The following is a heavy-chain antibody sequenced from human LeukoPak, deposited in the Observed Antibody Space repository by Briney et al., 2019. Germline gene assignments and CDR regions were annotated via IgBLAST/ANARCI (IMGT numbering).Heavy chain of an antibody. V-gene: IGHV4-59*08. CDR1: GGSISSYY. J-gene: IGHJ4*02. Sequence: SETLSLTCTVSGGSISSYYWSWIRQPPGKGLEWIGYIYYSGSTNYNPSLESRVTISVDTSNNQFSLKLSSVTAADTAVYYCARHSDYYYDFDYWGQGTLVTVSS. CDR2: IYYSGST. CDR3: ARHSDYYYDFDY. D-gene: IGHD3-22*01.